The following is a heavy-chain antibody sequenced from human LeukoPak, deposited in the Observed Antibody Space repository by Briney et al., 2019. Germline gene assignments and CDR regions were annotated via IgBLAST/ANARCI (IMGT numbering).Heavy chain of an antibody. CDR1: GYTFTSFY. CDR3: ARDLRAVDTAMFAYYYYGMDV. CDR2: ISAYNGNT. Sequence: GASVKVSCKASGYTFTSFYMHWVRQAPGQGLEWMGWISAYNGNTNYAQKLQGRVTMTTDTSTSTAYMELRSLRSDDTAVYYCARDLRAVDTAMFAYYYYGMDVWGQGTTVTVSS. V-gene: IGHV1-18*04. D-gene: IGHD5-18*01. J-gene: IGHJ6*02.